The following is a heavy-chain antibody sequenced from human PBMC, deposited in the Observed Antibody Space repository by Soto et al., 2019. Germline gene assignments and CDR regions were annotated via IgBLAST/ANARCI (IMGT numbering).Heavy chain of an antibody. CDR2: VSYDGSDQ. V-gene: IGHV3-30-3*01. J-gene: IGHJ2*01. CDR3: ARDHPNWYFDL. CDR1: GFTFSGYA. Sequence: GGSLRLSCAGSGFTFSGYAMHWVRQAPGKGLEWVAVVSYDGSDQLYVDAVKGRFTISRDDSKNTLYLEMNTLRVEDTAVYYCARDHPNWYFDLWGRGTLVTVSS.